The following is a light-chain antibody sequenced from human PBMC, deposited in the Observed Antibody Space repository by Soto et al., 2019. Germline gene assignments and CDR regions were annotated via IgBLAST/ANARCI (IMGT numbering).Light chain of an antibody. CDR2: GXS. Sequence: IHITHSPSTLSASLGARVTMSXRSSLSICFWFAWYQQSPGXAPKXXXYGXSSLETGVPSRLSGSGSGTEFALTISSLQPEDFATYYCQYYNSFSGTFGQVTKVDIK. CDR1: LSICFW. CDR3: QYYNSFSGT. V-gene: IGKV1-5*01. J-gene: IGKJ1*01.